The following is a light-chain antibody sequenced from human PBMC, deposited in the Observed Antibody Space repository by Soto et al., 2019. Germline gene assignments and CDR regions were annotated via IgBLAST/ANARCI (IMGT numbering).Light chain of an antibody. V-gene: IGKV3-15*01. CDR3: QQYTNWPLT. CDR2: GAS. CDR1: QSIRSN. J-gene: IGKJ4*01. Sequence: MTQSPSSLSVSPGERATLSCRASQSIRSNLAWYQQKPGQAPRLLIYGASTRATGIPVRFSGSGSGTEFTLTISSLQSEDFAVYYCQQYTNWPLTFGGGTKVEIK.